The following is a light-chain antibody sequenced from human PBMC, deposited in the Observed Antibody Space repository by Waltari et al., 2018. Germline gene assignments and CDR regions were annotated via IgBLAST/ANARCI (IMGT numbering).Light chain of an antibody. V-gene: IGKV2-30*02. CDR1: QSLVHSDGNTY. CDR2: PVS. Sequence: DVVMTQSTLFLPITPGQPASISCRSSQSLVHSDGNTYLSWYQQKPGQPPRRLIHPVSNRDSGVPDRFSGSGAGTDFTLKISRVEAEDVGVYYCVQGTHLPPTFGQGTKVEIK. J-gene: IGKJ1*01. CDR3: VQGTHLPPT.